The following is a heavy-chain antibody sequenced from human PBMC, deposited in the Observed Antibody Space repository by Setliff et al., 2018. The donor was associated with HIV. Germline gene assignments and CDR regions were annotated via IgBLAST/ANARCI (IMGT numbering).Heavy chain of an antibody. CDR3: VRGVFDY. V-gene: IGHV3-7*03. J-gene: IGHJ4*02. CDR1: GFRFSDAW. CDR2: IKSKTDGSET. Sequence: PGGSLRLSCAASGFRFSDAWMTWVRQAPGQGLEWVGRIKSKTDGSETYYVDSVKGRFTISRDNSKNTLSLQMDILRAEDTAIYYCVRGVFDYWGQGVLVTVSS.